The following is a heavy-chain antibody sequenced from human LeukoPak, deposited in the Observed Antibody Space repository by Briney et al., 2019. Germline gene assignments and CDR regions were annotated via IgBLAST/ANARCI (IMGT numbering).Heavy chain of an antibody. Sequence: PSETLSLTCTVSGGSIRSSSYYWGRLRQPPGKGLVWIGCIYYSGSTNYNPYLQSRVSISVDTSKNQFSLKLNSVTAADTAMYYCARPKSGYSDWFDPWGKGTLVTVSS. CDR1: GGSIRSSSYY. D-gene: IGHD5-18*01. J-gene: IGHJ5*02. CDR3: ARPKSGYSDWFDP. V-gene: IGHV4-39*07. CDR2: IYYSGST.